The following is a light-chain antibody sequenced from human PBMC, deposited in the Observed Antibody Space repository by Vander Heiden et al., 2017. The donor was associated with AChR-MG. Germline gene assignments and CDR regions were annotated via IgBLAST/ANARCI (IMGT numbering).Light chain of an antibody. V-gene: IGKV3-11*01. J-gene: IGKJ1*01. Sequence: EIVLTQSPATLSLSPEERATLSCRASQNIYRLLAWYQQKPGQAPRLLIYDASHRAAGIPARFSGSGSGTDFTLIISSLEPEDFATYYCLQRAYLWTFGQGTRVDIK. CDR3: LQRAYLWT. CDR1: QNIYRL. CDR2: DAS.